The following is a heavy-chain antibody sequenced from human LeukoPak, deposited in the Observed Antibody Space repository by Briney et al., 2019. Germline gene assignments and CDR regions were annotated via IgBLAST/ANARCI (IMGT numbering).Heavy chain of an antibody. V-gene: IGHV4-39*01. J-gene: IGHJ4*02. CDR1: GGSISSSSYY. D-gene: IGHD3-22*01. CDR3: ATHTNNYYDSSGYSDY. Sequence: SETLSLTCTVSGGSISSSSYYWGWIRQPPGKGLEWIGSIYFSGSTYYNPSLKRRVTISVETSKNQFSLKLSLLTAADTAVYYCATHTNNYYDSSGYSDYWGQGTLVTVSS. CDR2: IYFSGST.